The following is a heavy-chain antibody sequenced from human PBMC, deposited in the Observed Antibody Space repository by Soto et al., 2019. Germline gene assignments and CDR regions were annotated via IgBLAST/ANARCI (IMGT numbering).Heavy chain of an antibody. CDR1: GYSFTSYW. CDR2: IDPSDSYT. J-gene: IGHJ6*02. Sequence: GESLKISCKGSGYSFTSYWISWVRQMPGKGLEWMGMIDPSDSYTNYSPSFQGHVTISADKSISTAYLQWSSLKASDTAMYYCASYSSSGTYYYYGMDVWGQGTTVTVSS. CDR3: ASYSSSGTYYYYGMDV. V-gene: IGHV5-10-1*01. D-gene: IGHD6-6*01.